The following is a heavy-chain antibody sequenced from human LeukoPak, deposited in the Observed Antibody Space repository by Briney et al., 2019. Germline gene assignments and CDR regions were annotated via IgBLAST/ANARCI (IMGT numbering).Heavy chain of an antibody. J-gene: IGHJ3*02. CDR3: ARDRAYYDILTGYYIFDAFDI. CDR2: INPNSGCT. V-gene: IGHV1-2*04. CDR1: GYTFNGYY. D-gene: IGHD3-9*01. Sequence: ASVKVSCKASGYTFNGYYIHWVRQAPGQGLEGMGWINPNSGCTNYAQKFQGWVTMTRDTSISTAYMELSRLRSDDTAVYYCARDRAYYDILTGYYIFDAFDIWGQGTMVTVSS.